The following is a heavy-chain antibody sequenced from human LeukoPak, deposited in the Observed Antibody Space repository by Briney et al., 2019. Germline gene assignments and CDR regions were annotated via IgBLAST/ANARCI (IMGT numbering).Heavy chain of an antibody. CDR3: ARDPSGYYFRFDY. CDR2: ISISSSYI. V-gene: IGHV3-21*01. CDR1: GFTFSSYS. J-gene: IGHJ4*02. Sequence: GRSLTLSCAASGFTFSSYSMNWVRQAPGKGPECVSSISISSSYIYYADSVKGRFTLSRDNAKNPLDLEMTGFSAEDTAVYYCARDPSGYYFRFDYWGQGTLVTVSS. D-gene: IGHD3-22*01.